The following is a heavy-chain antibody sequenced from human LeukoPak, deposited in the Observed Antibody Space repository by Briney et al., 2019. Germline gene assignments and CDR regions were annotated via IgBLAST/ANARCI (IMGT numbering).Heavy chain of an antibody. Sequence: KPSETLSLTCTVSGGSISSSSYYWGWIRQPPGKGLEWIGSIYYSGSTYYNPSLKSRVTISVDTSKNQFSLKLSSVTAADTAVYYCARHHSSGWYYFDYWGQGTLVTVSS. D-gene: IGHD6-19*01. CDR2: IYYSGST. V-gene: IGHV4-39*01. CDR3: ARHHSSGWYYFDY. CDR1: GGSISSSSYY. J-gene: IGHJ4*02.